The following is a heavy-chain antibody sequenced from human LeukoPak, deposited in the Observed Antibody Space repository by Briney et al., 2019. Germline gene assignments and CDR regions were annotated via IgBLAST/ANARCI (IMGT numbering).Heavy chain of an antibody. CDR2: IKHDGSEK. Sequence: GGSLRLSCGASGFIFSGYWMNWVRQAPGKGLEWVAKIKHDGSEKTYVDSVKSRFTISRDNARNTLFLHMDSLRVEDTAVYYCARSDCAYTSCFFDCWGQGTLVTVAS. V-gene: IGHV3-7*01. D-gene: IGHD2-2*01. CDR1: GFIFSGYW. CDR3: ARSDCAYTSCFFDC. J-gene: IGHJ4*02.